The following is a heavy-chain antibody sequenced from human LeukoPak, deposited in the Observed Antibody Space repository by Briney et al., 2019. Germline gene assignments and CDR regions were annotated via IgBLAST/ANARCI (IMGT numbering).Heavy chain of an antibody. CDR3: ARDRGGGYDSYCCCGLDV. CDR2: INSDGSNI. V-gene: IGHV3-74*01. CDR1: GFTFSSYW. Sequence: GGSLRLSCAASGFTFSSYWMHWVRQAPGKGLVWVSRINSDGSNISHADSVKGRFTISRDNAKNTLYMQMNSLRAEDTAVYYCARDRGGGYDSYCCCGLDVWGKGTTVTVSS. D-gene: IGHD5-12*01. J-gene: IGHJ6*04.